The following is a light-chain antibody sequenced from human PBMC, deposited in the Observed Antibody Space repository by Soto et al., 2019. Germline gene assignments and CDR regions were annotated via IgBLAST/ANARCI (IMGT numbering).Light chain of an antibody. CDR1: GTSSDVRDYNF. CDR2: EVY. J-gene: IGLJ2*01. Sequence: QSALTQPASVSGSRGQSITISCTGTGTSSDVRDYNFVSWYQHHPGKAPQLLIYEVYNRPSGVSARFSGSKSVNTASLTISGLQAEDEADCYCSSYTGSTTHVLFGGGTKLTVL. V-gene: IGLV2-14*01. CDR3: SSYTGSTTHVL.